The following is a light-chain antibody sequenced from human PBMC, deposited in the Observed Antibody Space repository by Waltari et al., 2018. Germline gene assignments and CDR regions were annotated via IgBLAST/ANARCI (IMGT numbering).Light chain of an antibody. Sequence: KFMLTQPHSVSESPGKTVTISCTGSGGSIATNYVQWYLQRPGSAPILLIFEDYQRPSGIPGRFSGSIDTSSNSASLTISGLKTEDEADYFCQSYDRTDWVFGGGTKLTVL. CDR2: EDY. CDR3: QSYDRTDWV. J-gene: IGLJ3*02. CDR1: GGSIATNY. V-gene: IGLV6-57*02.